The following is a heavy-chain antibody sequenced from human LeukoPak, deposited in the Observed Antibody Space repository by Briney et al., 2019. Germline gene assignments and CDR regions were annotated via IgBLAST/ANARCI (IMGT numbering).Heavy chain of an antibody. Sequence: SETLSLTCTVSGGSISSGTYYWNWIRQPAGKGLEWIGRIYTSGSTNYNPSLKSRVTISVDTSKNQFSLKLSSVTAADTAVYYCARARWLQPFDYWGQGTLVTVSS. CDR2: IYTSGST. CDR1: GGSISSGTYY. V-gene: IGHV4-61*02. D-gene: IGHD5-24*01. J-gene: IGHJ4*02. CDR3: ARARWLQPFDY.